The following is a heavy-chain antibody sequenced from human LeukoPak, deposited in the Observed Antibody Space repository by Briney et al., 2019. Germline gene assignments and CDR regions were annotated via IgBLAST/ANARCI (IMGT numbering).Heavy chain of an antibody. D-gene: IGHD1-26*01. J-gene: IGHJ5*02. CDR2: ISSSSSTI. Sequence: PGGSLRLSCAASGFTFSMYGMNWVRQAPGKGLEWVSYISSSSSTIYYADSVKGRFTISRDNAKNSLYLQMNSLRAEDTAIYYCARGQGATVPQVGKNWFDPWGQGTRVTASS. CDR3: ARGQGATVPQVGKNWFDP. V-gene: IGHV3-48*01. CDR1: GFTFSMYG.